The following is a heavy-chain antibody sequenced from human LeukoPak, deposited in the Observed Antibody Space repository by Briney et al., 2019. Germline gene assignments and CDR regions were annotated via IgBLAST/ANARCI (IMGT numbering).Heavy chain of an antibody. CDR1: GFSFSSYN. CDR2: ITTSSTYT. Sequence: GGSLRLSCAASGFSFSSYNMNWVRQAPGKVLEWVSSITTSSTYTFYADSVKGRFTISRDNAKNSLYLQMNSLRVEDTAVYYCARDPYSGSYGDSYYYYMDVWGKGTTVTISS. J-gene: IGHJ6*03. CDR3: ARDPYSGSYGDSYYYYMDV. D-gene: IGHD1-26*01. V-gene: IGHV3-21*01.